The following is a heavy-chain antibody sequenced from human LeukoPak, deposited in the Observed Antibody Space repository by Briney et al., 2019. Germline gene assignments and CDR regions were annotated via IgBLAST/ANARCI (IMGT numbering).Heavy chain of an antibody. Sequence: ASVKVSCKASGGTFSSYAISWVRQAPGQGLEWMGGIIPIFGTANCAQKFQGRVTITADESTSTAYMELSSLRSEDTAVYYCAKDGIVGATTEAAYDYWGQGTLVTVSS. CDR3: AKDGIVGATTEAAYDY. CDR1: GGTFSSYA. CDR2: IIPIFGTA. D-gene: IGHD1-26*01. V-gene: IGHV1-69*01. J-gene: IGHJ4*02.